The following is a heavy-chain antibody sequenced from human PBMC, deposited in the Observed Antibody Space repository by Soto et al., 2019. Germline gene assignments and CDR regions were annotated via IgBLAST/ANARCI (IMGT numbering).Heavy chain of an antibody. CDR3: ARELVVVAATPYYYYGMDV. CDR1: GFTFSSYA. Sequence: QVQLVESGGGVVQPGRSLRLSCAASGFTFSSYAMHWVRQAPGKGLEWVAVISYDGSNKYYADSVKGRFTISRDNSKNTLYLQINSLRAEDTAVYYCARELVVVAATPYYYYGMDVWGQGTTVTVSS. J-gene: IGHJ6*02. D-gene: IGHD2-15*01. CDR2: ISYDGSNK. V-gene: IGHV3-30-3*01.